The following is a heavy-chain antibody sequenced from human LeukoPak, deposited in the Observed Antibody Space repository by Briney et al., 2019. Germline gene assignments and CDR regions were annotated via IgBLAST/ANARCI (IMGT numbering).Heavy chain of an antibody. Sequence: PGGSLRLSCAVSGGTTDDYGMSWVRQAPGKGLEWVSGINWDGTNTYYAESVKGRFTISRDSAEKSLYLHMNSLRDDDTAFYYCVKDPSSNWYSFDYWGQGTLVTVSS. J-gene: IGHJ4*02. D-gene: IGHD6-13*01. CDR1: GGTTDDYG. CDR3: VKDPSSNWYSFDY. CDR2: INWDGTNT. V-gene: IGHV3-20*04.